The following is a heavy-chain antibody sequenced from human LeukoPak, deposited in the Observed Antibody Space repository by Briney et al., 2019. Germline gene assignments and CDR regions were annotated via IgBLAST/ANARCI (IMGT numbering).Heavy chain of an antibody. D-gene: IGHD5-12*01. V-gene: IGHV4-4*07. CDR2: IYSSGSN. Sequence: PSETLSLTCTVSGGSISGYFWTWIRQPAGKGLEWIGRIYSSGSNSYNPSLKSRVTMSLDTSKNHFSLNLTSVTAADTAVYYCAREPTSGREPTSGRPLDYWGQGTLATVSS. J-gene: IGHJ4*02. CDR1: GGSISGYF. CDR3: AREPTSGREPTSGRPLDY.